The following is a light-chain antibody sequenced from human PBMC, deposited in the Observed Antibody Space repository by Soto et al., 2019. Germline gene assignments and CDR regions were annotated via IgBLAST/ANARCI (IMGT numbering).Light chain of an antibody. CDR2: KNS. CDR1: SSNIGSNS. Sequence: QSVLTQPPSASGTPAQRVTISCSGSSSNIGSNSVYWYQQLPGTAPKLLIFKNSQRPSGVPDRFSGSKSGTSASLAVSGLRSGDEADYYCAAWDDRLRGFLFGPGTKVTVL. CDR3: AAWDDRLRGFL. J-gene: IGLJ1*01. V-gene: IGLV1-47*01.